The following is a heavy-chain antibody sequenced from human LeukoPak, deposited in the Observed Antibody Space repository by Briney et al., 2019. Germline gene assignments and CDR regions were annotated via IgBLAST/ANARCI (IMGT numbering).Heavy chain of an antibody. V-gene: IGHV4-30-2*01. CDR1: GGSISSGDYS. Sequence: SETLSLTCAVSGGSISSGDYSWSWIRQPPGRGLEWIGYIFQSGSTYYNPSLKSRVTISVDTSKNQFSLKLSSVTAADTAVYYCARRKYYDILTGLIGWFDPWGQGTLVTVSS. D-gene: IGHD3-9*01. CDR2: IFQSGST. CDR3: ARRKYYDILTGLIGWFDP. J-gene: IGHJ5*02.